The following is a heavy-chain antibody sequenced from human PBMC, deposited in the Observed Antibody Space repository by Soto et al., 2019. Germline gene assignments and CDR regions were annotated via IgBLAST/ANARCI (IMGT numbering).Heavy chain of an antibody. CDR1: GGSFSGYY. Sequence: SETLSLTCAVYGGSFSGYYWSWVRQPPGKGLEWIGEINHSGSTNYNPSLKSRVTISVDTSKNQFSLKLSSVTAADTAVYYCAREGGRYITRTYRLKYWGQGTLVTVSS. CDR3: AREGGRYITRTYRLKY. J-gene: IGHJ4*02. V-gene: IGHV4-34*01. CDR2: INHSGST. D-gene: IGHD1-7*01.